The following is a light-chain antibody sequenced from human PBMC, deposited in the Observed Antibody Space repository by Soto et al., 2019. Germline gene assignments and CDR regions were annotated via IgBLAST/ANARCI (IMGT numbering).Light chain of an antibody. CDR2: GAS. V-gene: IGKV3-15*01. Sequence: EIVMTQSPATLSVSPGERATLSCRASQSVSSNLAWYQQKPSQTPRLLIYGASTRATGIPARFSGSGSGTEFTLTISSMQSEDFAVYYCQQYNNWHQTFGQGTRLEIK. CDR3: QQYNNWHQT. J-gene: IGKJ5*01. CDR1: QSVSSN.